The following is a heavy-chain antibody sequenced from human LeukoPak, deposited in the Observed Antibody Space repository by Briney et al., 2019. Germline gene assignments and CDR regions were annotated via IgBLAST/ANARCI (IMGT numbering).Heavy chain of an antibody. CDR1: GFTFNIYA. V-gene: IGHV3-30-3*01. CDR3: ARDGPFTHDFGEYDF. J-gene: IGHJ4*02. CDR2: ISHDGNNK. Sequence: PGRSLRLSCAASGFTFNIYAMHWVRQAPGKGLEWVAMISHDGNNKYFADSVKGRFTISRDDSKNTLYLQMSSLRAEDTAVYYCARDGPFTHDFGEYDFWGQGTLVTVSS. D-gene: IGHD3-10*01.